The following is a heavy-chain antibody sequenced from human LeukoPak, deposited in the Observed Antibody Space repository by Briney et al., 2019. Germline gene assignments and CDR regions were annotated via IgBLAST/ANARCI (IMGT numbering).Heavy chain of an antibody. Sequence: GGSLRLSCAASGFTLSDNYMSWIPQAPEKGLGWVSYISSIGITIYYADSVKGRFTFFKDNAKNSLYLQMNRVRAEDTAVYYCARDSPRGDRYVFDYWGQGTLVTVSS. CDR3: ARDSPRGDRYVFDY. V-gene: IGHV3-11*01. J-gene: IGHJ4*02. CDR2: ISSIGITI. CDR1: GFTLSDNY. D-gene: IGHD2-21*02.